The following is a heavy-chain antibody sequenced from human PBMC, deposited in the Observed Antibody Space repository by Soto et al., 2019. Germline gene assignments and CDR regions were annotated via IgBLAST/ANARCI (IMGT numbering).Heavy chain of an antibody. Sequence: SETLSLTCTVSGGSNIRDGYYWSWIRQHPGKGLEWIAYISYSGSSYSNPSLKSRVAISADTSKNQFSLRLTSVTAADTAVYFCARATPAGSADFWGQGTLVTVS. CDR1: GGSNIRDGYY. J-gene: IGHJ4*02. D-gene: IGHD2-2*01. V-gene: IGHV4-31*03. CDR3: ARATPAGSADF. CDR2: ISYSGSS.